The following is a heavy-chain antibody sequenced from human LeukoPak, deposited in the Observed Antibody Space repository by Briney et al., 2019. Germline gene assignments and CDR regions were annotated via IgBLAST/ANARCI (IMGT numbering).Heavy chain of an antibody. CDR3: ARDQGLTAPPPYGLDV. CDR1: GGTFSSSA. Sequence: SVKVSCETSGGTFSSSAITWVRQAPGQGLEWMGRIIPVLNITTYAQKFQGSVTITADTSTSTVYMALSSLRSEETAVYYCARDQGLTAPPPYGLDVWGQGTTVIVSS. J-gene: IGHJ6*02. D-gene: IGHD5-18*01. V-gene: IGHV1-69*04. CDR2: IIPVLNIT.